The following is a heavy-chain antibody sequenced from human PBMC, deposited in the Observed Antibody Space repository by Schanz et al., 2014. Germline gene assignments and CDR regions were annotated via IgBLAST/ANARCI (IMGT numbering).Heavy chain of an antibody. CDR3: ARDLISSGWYG. CDR1: GFTFSDYY. CDR2: ISFSGNTI. V-gene: IGHV3-11*01. D-gene: IGHD6-19*01. J-gene: IGHJ4*02. Sequence: PGGSLRLSCAASGFTFSDYYMAWIRQAPGKGLEWISYISFSGNTIYYADSVKGRFTISRDNAKNSLYLQMNSLRVEDTAVYYCARDLISSGWYGWGQGTLVTVSS.